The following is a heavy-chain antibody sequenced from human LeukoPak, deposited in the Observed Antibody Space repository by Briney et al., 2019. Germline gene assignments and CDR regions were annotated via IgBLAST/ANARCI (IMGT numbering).Heavy chain of an antibody. J-gene: IGHJ3*02. CDR3: ARASMRSIAARRAFDI. Sequence: SETLSLTCAVYGGSFSGYYWSWIRQPPGKGQEWIGEINHSGSTNYNPSLKSRVTISVDTSKNQFSLKLSSVTAADTAVYYCARASMRSIAARRAFDIWGQGTMVTVSS. V-gene: IGHV4-34*01. CDR1: GGSFSGYY. CDR2: INHSGST. D-gene: IGHD6-6*01.